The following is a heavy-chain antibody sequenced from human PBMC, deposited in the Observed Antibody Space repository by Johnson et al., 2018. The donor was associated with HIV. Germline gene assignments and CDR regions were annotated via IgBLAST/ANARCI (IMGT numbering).Heavy chain of an antibody. V-gene: IGHV3-72*01. D-gene: IGHD6-13*01. Sequence: VQLVESGGGVVQPGGSLRLSCAASGFTFSSYGMHWVRQAPGKGLEWVGRTRKKGNSYTTEYAASVKGRFTFSRDDAKNSLFLQMNSLRSEDTAVYYCARDGGIATALDGFDIWGQGTMVTVSS. CDR1: GFTFSSYG. CDR3: ARDGGIATALDGFDI. CDR2: TRKKGNSYTT. J-gene: IGHJ3*02.